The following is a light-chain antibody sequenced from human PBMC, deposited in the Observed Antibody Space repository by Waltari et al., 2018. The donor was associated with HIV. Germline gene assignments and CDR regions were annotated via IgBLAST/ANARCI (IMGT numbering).Light chain of an antibody. CDR2: KAS. Sequence: DIQMTQSPSLLAASMGDRVTFTCRASQSVSNWLAWYQQKPGRAPKLLIYKASSLESGVPSRFSGSGSGAAFTLTISRLQPDDIATYYCQHYNSYPWTFGQGTKVEIK. V-gene: IGKV1-5*03. CDR3: QHYNSYPWT. J-gene: IGKJ1*01. CDR1: QSVSNW.